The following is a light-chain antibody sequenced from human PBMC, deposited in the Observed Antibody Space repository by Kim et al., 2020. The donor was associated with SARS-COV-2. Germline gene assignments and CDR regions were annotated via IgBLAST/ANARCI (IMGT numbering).Light chain of an antibody. Sequence: PAGRATLACRASQSVSSYLAWYQQKPGQAPRLLIYDAANRATGIPARFRGSGSGTDFTLTISSLEPEDFAVYYCQQRSNWPPFLTFGGGTKVDIK. CDR2: DAA. V-gene: IGKV3-11*01. CDR1: QSVSSY. CDR3: QQRSNWPPFLT. J-gene: IGKJ4*01.